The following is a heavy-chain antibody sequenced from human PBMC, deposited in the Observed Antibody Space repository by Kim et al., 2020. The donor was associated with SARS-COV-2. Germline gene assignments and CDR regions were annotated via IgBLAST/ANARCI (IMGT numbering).Heavy chain of an antibody. CDR3: ARDGRQAVAGSFDI. V-gene: IGHV3-30*01. Sequence: ADSVKGRFTISRDNSKTTLYLQMNSLRAEDTAVYYCARDGRQAVAGSFDIWGQGTMVTVSS. J-gene: IGHJ3*02. D-gene: IGHD6-19*01.